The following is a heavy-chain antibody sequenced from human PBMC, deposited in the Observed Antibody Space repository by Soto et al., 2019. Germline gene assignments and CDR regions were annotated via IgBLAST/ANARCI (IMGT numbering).Heavy chain of an antibody. CDR3: AREKGWGATFDY. J-gene: IGHJ4*02. V-gene: IGHV3-30-3*01. CDR2: ISYDGSNK. CDR1: GFTFSSYA. D-gene: IGHD3-16*01. Sequence: QVQLVESGGGVVQPGRSLRLSCAASGFTFSSYAMHWVRQAPGKGLEWVAVISYDGSNKYYADSVKGRFTISRDNSKNTLYLQMNSLRAEDTAVYYCAREKGWGATFDYWGQGTLVTVSS.